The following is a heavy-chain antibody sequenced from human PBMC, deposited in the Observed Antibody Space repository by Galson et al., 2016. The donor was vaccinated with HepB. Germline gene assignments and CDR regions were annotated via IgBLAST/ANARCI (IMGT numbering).Heavy chain of an antibody. CDR3: ARMKTRKDWFDP. V-gene: IGHV4-59*01. Sequence: LSLTCSVSGASINTYYWTWVRQSPAKGLEWIGYVYYSGDTNYNASLRSRVTISIDTSKKHFSLNLSSVTAADTAVYYCARMKTRKDWFDPWGPGTLVTVSS. J-gene: IGHJ5*02. D-gene: IGHD1-14*01. CDR2: VYYSGDT. CDR1: GASINTYY.